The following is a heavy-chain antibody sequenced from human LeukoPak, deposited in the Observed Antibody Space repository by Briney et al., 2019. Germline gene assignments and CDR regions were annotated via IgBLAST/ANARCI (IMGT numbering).Heavy chain of an antibody. CDR1: GFTFSSYW. V-gene: IGHV3-7*01. D-gene: IGHD3-10*02. J-gene: IGHJ6*04. Sequence: GGSLRLSCAASGFTFSSYWMSWVRQAPGKGLEWVANIKQDGSEKYYVDFVKGRFTISRDNAKNSLYLQMNSLRAEDTAVYYCAELGITMIGGVWGKGTTVTISS. CDR3: AELGITMIGGV. CDR2: IKQDGSEK.